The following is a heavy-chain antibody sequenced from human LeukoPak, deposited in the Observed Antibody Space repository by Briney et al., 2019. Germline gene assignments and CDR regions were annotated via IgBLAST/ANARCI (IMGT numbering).Heavy chain of an antibody. CDR1: GLVFSNYT. D-gene: IGHD3-3*01. CDR2: ITGDCNYI. V-gene: IGHV3-21*01. CDR3: ARERNFYYFDY. Sequence: PGGSLRLSCIASGLVFSNYTMTWVRQAPGKGLEWVSSITGDCNYIFYADSVKGRFTISRDNAQNSLFLELNSLRGEDTAVYYCARERNFYYFDYWGQGALVTVSS. J-gene: IGHJ4*02.